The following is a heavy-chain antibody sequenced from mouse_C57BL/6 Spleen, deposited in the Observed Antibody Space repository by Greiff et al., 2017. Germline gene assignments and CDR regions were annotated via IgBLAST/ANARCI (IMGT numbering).Heavy chain of an antibody. J-gene: IGHJ3*01. CDR3: ARSYDYDGFAY. V-gene: IGHV1-54*01. CDR1: GYAFTNYL. Sequence: QQSGAELVRPGTSVKVSCKASGYAFTNYLIEWVKQRPGQGLEWIGVINPGSGGTNYNEKFKGKATLTADKSSSTAYMQLSSLTSEDSAVYFYARSYDYDGFAYWGQGTLVTVSA. CDR2: INPGSGGT. D-gene: IGHD2-4*01.